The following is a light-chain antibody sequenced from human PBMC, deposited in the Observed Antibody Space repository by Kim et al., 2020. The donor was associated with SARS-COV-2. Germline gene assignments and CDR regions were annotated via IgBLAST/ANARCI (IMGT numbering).Light chain of an antibody. Sequence: PGGTVTLPCGSSTGTGTNGHYPCWFQQKPGQAPRTLIYGTNIKHSWTPARFSGSLLGGKAALTLSGAQSEDEAEYYCLLQYGRVRTFGGGTQLTVL. V-gene: IGLV7-46*01. J-gene: IGLJ2*01. CDR2: GTN. CDR3: LLQYGRVRT. CDR1: TGTGTNGHY.